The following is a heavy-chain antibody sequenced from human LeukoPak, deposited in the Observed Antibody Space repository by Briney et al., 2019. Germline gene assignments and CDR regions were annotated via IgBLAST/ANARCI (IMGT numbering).Heavy chain of an antibody. Sequence: ASVKVSCKASGYTFTSYGISWVRQAPGQGLEWMGWISAYNGNTNYAQKLQGRVTMTTDTSTSTAYMELRSLRSDDTAVYYCARDVLTRGVTTRRSYFGYWGQGTLATVSS. V-gene: IGHV1-18*01. D-gene: IGHD4-17*01. CDR1: GYTFTSYG. CDR3: ARDVLTRGVTTRRSYFGY. J-gene: IGHJ4*02. CDR2: ISAYNGNT.